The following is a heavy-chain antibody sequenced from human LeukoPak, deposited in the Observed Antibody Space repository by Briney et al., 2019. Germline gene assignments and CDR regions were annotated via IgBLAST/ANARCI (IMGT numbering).Heavy chain of an antibody. CDR1: GFTFSSYA. CDR2: ISYDGSNK. J-gene: IGHJ4*02. V-gene: IGHV3-30*04. D-gene: IGHD2-15*01. CDR3: ARDLGYCSGGSCYGIDY. Sequence: GGSLRLSCAASGFTFSSYAMHRVRQAPGKGLEWVAVISYDGSNKYYADSVKGRFTISRDNSKNTLYLQMNSLRAEDTAVYYCARDLGYCSGGSCYGIDYWGQGTLVTVSS.